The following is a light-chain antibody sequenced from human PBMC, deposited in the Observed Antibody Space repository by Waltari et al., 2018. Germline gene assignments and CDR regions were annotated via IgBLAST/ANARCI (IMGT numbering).Light chain of an antibody. CDR3: LQYSNSPWT. Sequence: DIQMTQSPYSLSASVGDTVTITCRASQSINNWLAWYQQKPGKAPKLLIYKASSLQSGFPSRFSGSGSGTDFTLTISSLQPEDFSTYYCLQYSNSPWTFGQGTKVEIK. V-gene: IGKV1-12*01. CDR2: KAS. CDR1: QSINNW. J-gene: IGKJ1*01.